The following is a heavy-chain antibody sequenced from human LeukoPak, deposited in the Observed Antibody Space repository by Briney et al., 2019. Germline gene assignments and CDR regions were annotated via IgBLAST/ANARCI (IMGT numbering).Heavy chain of an antibody. CDR3: ARRRDSGSLQHFDY. CDR2: ISSSGTTI. V-gene: IGHV3-11*01. CDR1: GFTFSDYY. Sequence: GGSLRLSRAASGFTFSDYYMSWIRQAPGKGLEWVSYISSSGTTIYYADSVKGRFTISRDNAKNSLYLQMNSLRAEDTAVYYCARRRDSGSLQHFDYWGQGTLVTVSS. J-gene: IGHJ4*02. D-gene: IGHD1-26*01.